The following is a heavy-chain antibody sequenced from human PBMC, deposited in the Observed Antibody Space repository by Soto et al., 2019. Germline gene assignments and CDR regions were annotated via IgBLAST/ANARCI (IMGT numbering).Heavy chain of an antibody. V-gene: IGHV1-18*01. Sequence: QVHMVQSGAEVKKPGASVNVSCKASGYTFTSYGITWVRQATGQGLEWMGWISAHNGNTDYAQKLQGRVIVTRDTSTITAYMELRSMISDDTAVYYCGRGRYGDCWGDGVLVTVSS. CDR3: GRGRYGDC. J-gene: IGHJ4*01. CDR1: GYTFTSYG. D-gene: IGHD1-1*01. CDR2: ISAHNGNT.